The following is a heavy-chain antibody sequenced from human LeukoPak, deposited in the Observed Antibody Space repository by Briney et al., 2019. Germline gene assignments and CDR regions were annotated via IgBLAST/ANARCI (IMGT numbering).Heavy chain of an antibody. D-gene: IGHD3-9*01. CDR2: INYIGSS. Sequence: PSETLSLTCAVSGVSISDYYWSWIRQCPGKGLEWIGNINYIGSSAYNASLKSRVTMSVDTSKKRFSLKMTSVTAADTAVYYWARLSKGRYFDYIFDFWGQGTLVTVSS. J-gene: IGHJ4*02. CDR1: GVSISDYY. V-gene: IGHV4-59*04. CDR3: ARLSKGRYFDYIFDF.